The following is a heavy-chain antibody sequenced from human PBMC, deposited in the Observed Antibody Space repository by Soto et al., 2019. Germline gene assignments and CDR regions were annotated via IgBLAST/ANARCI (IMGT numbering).Heavy chain of an antibody. CDR3: AHHPYYGLGSYSFDY. D-gene: IGHD3-10*01. V-gene: IGHV2-5*02. CDR2: IYWDDDK. J-gene: IGHJ4*02. CDR1: GFSLTTSGVG. Sequence: QITLKESGPTLVRPTQTLTLTCTFSGFSLTTSGVGVGWIRQPPGKALEWLAVIYWDDDKRHSSSLKSRLTTXTDNSXXLVVLTMTNMDPVDTATYYCAHHPYYGLGSYSFDYWGQGTLVTVSS.